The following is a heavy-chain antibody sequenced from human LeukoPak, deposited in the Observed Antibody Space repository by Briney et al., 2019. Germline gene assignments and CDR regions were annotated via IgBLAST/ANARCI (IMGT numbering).Heavy chain of an antibody. CDR2: IYYTGST. Sequence: NPSETLSLTCTVSGGSISSSSYYWGWIRQPPGKGLEWIGSIYYTGSTNYNPSLKSRVTISIDTSQNQFSLKLSSVTAADTAVYYCARSNEGYCSGGSCYSGYYYYMDVWGKGTTVTVSS. J-gene: IGHJ6*03. D-gene: IGHD2-15*01. V-gene: IGHV4-39*07. CDR3: ARSNEGYCSGGSCYSGYYYYMDV. CDR1: GGSISSSSYY.